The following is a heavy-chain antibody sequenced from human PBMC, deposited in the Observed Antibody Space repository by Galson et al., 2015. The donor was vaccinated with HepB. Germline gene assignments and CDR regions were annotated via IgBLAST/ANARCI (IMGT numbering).Heavy chain of an antibody. CDR3: TRPGSGSSWSLDYAHGVDV. Sequence: SLRLSCAASGFTFSGSGIHWVRQAPGTGLGWVGRIRNGANYYTTAYAPSVRGRFTVSRDDLKSPAYLQMNSLTPEDTAVYYCTRPGSGSSWSLDYAHGVDVWGQGTTVIVS. CDR2: IRNGANYYTT. J-gene: IGHJ6*02. D-gene: IGHD6-13*01. V-gene: IGHV3-73*01. CDR1: GFTFSGSG.